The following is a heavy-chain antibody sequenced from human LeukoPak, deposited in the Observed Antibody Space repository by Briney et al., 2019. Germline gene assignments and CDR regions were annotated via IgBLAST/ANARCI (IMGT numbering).Heavy chain of an antibody. CDR3: ARDLEYDLLAFDI. CDR2: INPSGGST. CDR1: GYTFTSYY. V-gene: IGHV1-46*01. J-gene: IGHJ3*02. D-gene: IGHD3-16*01. Sequence: GASVKVSCKASGYTFTSYYMHWVRQAPGQGLEWMGIINPSGGSTSYAQRFQGRVTMTRDTSTSTVYMELSSLRSGDTAVYYCARDLEYDLLAFDIWGQGTMVTVSS.